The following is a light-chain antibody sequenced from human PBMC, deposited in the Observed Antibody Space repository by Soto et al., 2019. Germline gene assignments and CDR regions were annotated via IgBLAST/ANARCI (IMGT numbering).Light chain of an antibody. Sequence: GDRVIITCRASENINTWLAWYQQRPGKAPRLLIYDASRLESGVPPRFSGTGSGTDFTLTISSLQPDDFSTYYCQQYSRYSLTFGHGTNVEI. J-gene: IGKJ1*01. CDR2: DAS. CDR1: ENINTW. CDR3: QQYSRYSLT. V-gene: IGKV1-5*01.